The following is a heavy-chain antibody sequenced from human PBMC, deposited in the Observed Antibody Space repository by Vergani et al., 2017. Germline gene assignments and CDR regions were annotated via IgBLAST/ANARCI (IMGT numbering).Heavy chain of an antibody. CDR1: GYSFTSYW. J-gene: IGHJ6*02. CDR2: IYPGDSDT. CDR3: ARXRELTGRDYYGMDV. V-gene: IGHV5-51*01. Sequence: EVQLVQSGAEVKKPGESMKISCKGSGYSFTSYWIGWVRQMPGKGLEWMGIIYPGDSDTRYSPSFQGQVTISADKSISTAYLQWSSLKASDTAMYYCARXRELTGRDYYGMDVWGQGTTVTVSS. D-gene: IGHD1-20*01.